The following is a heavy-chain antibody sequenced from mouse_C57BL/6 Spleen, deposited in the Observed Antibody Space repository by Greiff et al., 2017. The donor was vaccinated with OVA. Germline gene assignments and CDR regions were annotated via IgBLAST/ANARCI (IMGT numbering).Heavy chain of an antibody. CDR2: IYPGDGDT. Sequence: VQLQQSGPELVKPGASVKISCKASGYAFSSSWMKWVKQRPGKGLEWIGRIYPGDGDTNYNGKFKGKATLTADKASSTAYMQLSSLTSEDSAVDFCARGTTTKYFDVWGTGTTVTVSS. J-gene: IGHJ1*03. V-gene: IGHV1-82*01. CDR1: GYAFSSSW. D-gene: IGHD1-1*01. CDR3: ARGTTTKYFDV.